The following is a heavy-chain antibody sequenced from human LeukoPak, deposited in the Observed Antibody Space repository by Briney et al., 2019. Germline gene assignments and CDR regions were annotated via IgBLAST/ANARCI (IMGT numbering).Heavy chain of an antibody. CDR3: ARDAIHTYYDFWSGYYVLDY. Sequence: GGSLRLSCAASGFTFSSYAMSWVRQAPGKGLEWVAVISYDGSNKYYADSVKGRFTISRDNSKNTLYLQMNSLRAEDTAVYYCARDAIHTYYDFWSGYYVLDYWGQGTLVTVSS. V-gene: IGHV3-30-3*01. J-gene: IGHJ4*02. D-gene: IGHD3-3*01. CDR2: ISYDGSNK. CDR1: GFTFSSYA.